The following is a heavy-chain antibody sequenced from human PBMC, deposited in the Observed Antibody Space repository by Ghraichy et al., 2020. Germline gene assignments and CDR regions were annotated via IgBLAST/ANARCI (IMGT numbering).Heavy chain of an antibody. CDR3: GRGQWLAD. Sequence: LSLTCAASGFTFSTYWMTWVRQAPGKGLEWVANIKQDGSEKYYVDSVKGRFTISRDNAKNSLYLQMNTLRAEDTAVYYCGRGQWLADWGQGTLVTVAS. D-gene: IGHD6-19*01. CDR1: GFTFSTYW. V-gene: IGHV3-7*03. J-gene: IGHJ4*02. CDR2: IKQDGSEK.